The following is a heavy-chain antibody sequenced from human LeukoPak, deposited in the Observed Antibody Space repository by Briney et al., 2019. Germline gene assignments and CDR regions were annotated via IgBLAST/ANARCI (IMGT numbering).Heavy chain of an antibody. CDR3: ARANGDGYCSGGSCRAWIRYYYYGMDV. CDR1: GYTFTSYG. Sequence: ASVKVSCKASGYTFTSYGIGWVRQAPGQGLEWMGWISAYNGNTNYAQKLQGRVTMTTDTSTSTAYMELRSLRSDDTAVYYCARANGDGYCSGGSCRAWIRYYYYGMDVWGQGTTVTVSS. V-gene: IGHV1-18*01. D-gene: IGHD2-15*01. CDR2: ISAYNGNT. J-gene: IGHJ6*02.